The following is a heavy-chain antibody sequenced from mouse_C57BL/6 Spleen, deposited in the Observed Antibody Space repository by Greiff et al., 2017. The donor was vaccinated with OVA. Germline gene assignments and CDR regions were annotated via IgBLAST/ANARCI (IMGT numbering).Heavy chain of an antibody. CDR2: IRNKANGYTT. D-gene: IGHD2-3*01. CDR3: ARFIGGYYLDYAMDY. V-gene: IGHV7-3*01. J-gene: IGHJ4*01. CDR1: GFTFTDYY. Sequence: EVKLVESGGGLVQPGGSLSLSCAASGFTFTDYYMSWVRQPPGKALEWLGFIRNKANGYTTEYSASVKVRFTISSDNSQRILYLQMNALRAEDSATYYCARFIGGYYLDYAMDYWGQGTSVTVSS.